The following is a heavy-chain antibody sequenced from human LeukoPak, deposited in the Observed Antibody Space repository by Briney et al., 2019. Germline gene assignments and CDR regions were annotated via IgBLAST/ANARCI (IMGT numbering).Heavy chain of an antibody. CDR1: GGSISSYY. Sequence: SETLSLTCTVSGGSISSYYWSWVRQPPGKGLEWIGYISFSGSTNYNPSLKSRVTISVDTSKYQFSLKLSSATAADTAVYYCARDLGYSYGHTFDYWGQGTLVTVSS. CDR2: ISFSGST. D-gene: IGHD5-18*01. J-gene: IGHJ4*02. CDR3: ARDLGYSYGHTFDY. V-gene: IGHV4-59*01.